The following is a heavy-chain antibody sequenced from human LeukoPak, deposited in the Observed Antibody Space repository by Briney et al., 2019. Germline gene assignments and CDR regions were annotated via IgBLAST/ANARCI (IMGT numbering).Heavy chain of an antibody. Sequence: VASVKVSCKASGYTFTGYFIHWVRQAPGQGLEWMGWVNPNSGGTNYAHKFQDRVTMTRDTSINTAYMELSNLRSDDTAVYFCARELGVAAAGPLDYWGQGTLVTVSS. J-gene: IGHJ4*02. CDR1: GYTFTGYF. CDR2: VNPNSGGT. CDR3: ARELGVAAAGPLDY. V-gene: IGHV1-2*02. D-gene: IGHD6-13*01.